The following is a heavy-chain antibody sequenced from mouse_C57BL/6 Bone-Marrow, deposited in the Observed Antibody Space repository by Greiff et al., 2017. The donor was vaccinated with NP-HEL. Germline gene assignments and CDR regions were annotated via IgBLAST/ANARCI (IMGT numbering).Heavy chain of an antibody. V-gene: IGHV1-54*01. Sequence: VQLQQSGAELVRPGTSVKVSCKASGYAFTNYLIEWVKQRPGQGLEWIGVINPGSGGTNYNEKFKGKATLTADKSSSTAYMQLSSLTSEDSAVYFCARDSVVEGYFDYWGQGTTRTVSS. J-gene: IGHJ2*01. CDR3: ARDSVVEGYFDY. CDR1: GYAFTNYL. D-gene: IGHD1-1*01. CDR2: INPGSGGT.